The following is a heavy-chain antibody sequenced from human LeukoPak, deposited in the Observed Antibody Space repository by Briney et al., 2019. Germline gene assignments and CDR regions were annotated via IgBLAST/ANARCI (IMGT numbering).Heavy chain of an antibody. D-gene: IGHD6-19*01. CDR3: AKSQQWLVPYFQH. CDR2: ISWNSGSI. J-gene: IGHJ1*01. V-gene: IGHV3-9*01. CDR1: GFTFYDYA. Sequence: PGRSLRLSCAASGFTFYDYAMHWVRQAPGKGLEWVSGISWNSGSIGYADSVKGRFTISRDNAKNSLYLQMNSLRAEDTALYYCAKSQQWLVPYFQHWGQGTLVTVS.